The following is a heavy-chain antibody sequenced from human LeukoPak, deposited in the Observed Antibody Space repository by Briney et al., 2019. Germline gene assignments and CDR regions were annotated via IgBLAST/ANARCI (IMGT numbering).Heavy chain of an antibody. CDR3: AREESPNSSSWPRYYYYMDV. CDR2: IIPLFGTA. CDR1: GGTFSSYA. J-gene: IGHJ6*03. Sequence: SVKVSCKASGGTFSSYAIIWVRQAPGQGLEWMGWIIPLFGTAHYAQKFQGRVPITTDESTSTAYMELSSLRSEDTAVSYCAREESPNSSSWPRYYYYMDVWGKGTTVTVSS. D-gene: IGHD6-13*01. V-gene: IGHV1-69*05.